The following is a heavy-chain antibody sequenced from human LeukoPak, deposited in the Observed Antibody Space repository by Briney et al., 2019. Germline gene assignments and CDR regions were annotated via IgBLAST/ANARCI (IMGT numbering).Heavy chain of an antibody. CDR2: IIPIFGTA. D-gene: IGHD4-17*01. CDR3: ARVEDGDYGWFDP. CDR1: GGTFSSYA. V-gene: IGHV1-69*01. Sequence: SVTVSCKASGGTFSSYAISWVRQAPGQGLEWMGGIIPIFGTANYAQKFQGRVTITADESMSTAYMELSSLRSEDTAVYYCARVEDGDYGWFDPWGQGTLVTVSS. J-gene: IGHJ5*02.